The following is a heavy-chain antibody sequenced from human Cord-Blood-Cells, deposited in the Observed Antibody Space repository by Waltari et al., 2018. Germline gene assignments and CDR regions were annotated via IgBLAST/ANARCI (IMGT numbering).Heavy chain of an antibody. CDR3: AKGSSGSPHDAFDI. Sequence: EVQLVESGGGLVQPGRSLRLSCASSGFTFDYYAMHWARTAPGKGLEWVSGISWNSGSIGYADSVKGRFTISRDNAKNSLYLQMNSLRAEDVALYYCAKGSSGSPHDAFDIWGQGTMVTVSS. V-gene: IGHV3-9*03. CDR1: GFTFDYYA. J-gene: IGHJ3*02. CDR2: ISWNSGSI. D-gene: IGHD6-19*01.